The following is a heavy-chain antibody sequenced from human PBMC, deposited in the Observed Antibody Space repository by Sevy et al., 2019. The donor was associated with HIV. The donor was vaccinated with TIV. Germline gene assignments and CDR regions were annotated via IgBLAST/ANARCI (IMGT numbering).Heavy chain of an antibody. V-gene: IGHV4-34*01. J-gene: IGHJ4*02. D-gene: IGHD5-18*01. CDR1: RGSFTGYY. Sequence: ETLSLTCAVYRGSFTGYYWSWIRQPPGKGLEWIGEINHSGSTTYNPSLKSRVTISVDTSKNQFSLGLTSVTAADTAVYYCAGGVGNSYGYDPDYWGQGTLVTVSS. CDR3: AGGVGNSYGYDPDY. CDR2: INHSGST.